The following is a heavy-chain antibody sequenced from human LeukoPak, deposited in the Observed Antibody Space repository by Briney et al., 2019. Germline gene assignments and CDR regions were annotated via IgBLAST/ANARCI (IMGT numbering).Heavy chain of an antibody. D-gene: IGHD3-22*01. J-gene: IGHJ4*02. CDR2: ISAYNGNT. CDR3: ARTPDSTYYYDSSGYLPLGY. Sequence: ASVKVSCKASGYTVTSYGISWVRQAPGQGLEWMGWISAYNGNTNYAQKLQGRVTMTTDTSTSTAYMELRSLRSDDTAVYYCARTPDSTYYYDSSGYLPLGYWGQGTLVTVSS. V-gene: IGHV1-18*01. CDR1: GYTVTSYG.